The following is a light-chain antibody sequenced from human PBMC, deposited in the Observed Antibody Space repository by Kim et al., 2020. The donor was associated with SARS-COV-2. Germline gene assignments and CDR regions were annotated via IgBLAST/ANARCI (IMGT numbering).Light chain of an antibody. V-gene: IGLV6-57*01. CDR1: GGSIASNY. Sequence: KTVTISCTRSGGSIASNYVQWYQQHPGSSPTTVIYEDNQRPPGVPDRFSGSIDSSSNSASLTISGLKAEDEADYYCQSYDSSNHWVFGGGTQLTVL. J-gene: IGLJ3*02. CDR3: QSYDSSNHWV. CDR2: EDN.